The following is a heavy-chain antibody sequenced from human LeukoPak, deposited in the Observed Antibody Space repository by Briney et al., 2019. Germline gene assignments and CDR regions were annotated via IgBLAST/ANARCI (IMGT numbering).Heavy chain of an antibody. CDR1: GYSFTSYW. CDR2: IYPGDSDT. V-gene: IGHV5-51*01. D-gene: IGHD3-3*01. J-gene: IGHJ4*02. CDR3: ARVHGITIFGVVIRPFDY. Sequence: GESLKISCKGSGYSFTSYWIGWVRQMPGKGLEWMGIIYPGDSDTRYSPSFQGQVTISADKSISTAYLQWSSLKASDTAMYYCARVHGITIFGVVIRPFDYWGQGTVVTVSS.